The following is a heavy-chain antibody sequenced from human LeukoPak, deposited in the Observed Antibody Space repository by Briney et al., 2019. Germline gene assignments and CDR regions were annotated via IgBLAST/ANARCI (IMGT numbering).Heavy chain of an antibody. D-gene: IGHD3-10*01. Sequence: ASVKVSCKASGYTFTYFDLTWVRQAPGQGLEWMGWISVSNGNTNYAQKLQGRVTMTTDTSTSTAYMELRSLRSDDAAVYYCARDLGGVLWFGERTTPFDYWGQGTLVTVSS. J-gene: IGHJ4*02. V-gene: IGHV1-18*01. CDR2: ISVSNGNT. CDR1: GYTFTYFD. CDR3: ARDLGGVLWFGERTTPFDY.